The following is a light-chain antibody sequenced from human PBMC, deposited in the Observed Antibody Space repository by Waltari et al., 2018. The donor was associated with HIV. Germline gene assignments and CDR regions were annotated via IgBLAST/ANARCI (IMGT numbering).Light chain of an antibody. CDR2: RNN. CDR1: SSNIGSKY. CDR3: AAWDDSLSVVYV. J-gene: IGLJ1*01. Sequence: QSVLTQPPSASGTPGQRVTISCSGSSSNIGSKYVYWYQQLPGTAPTLLIYRNNQRPEGVPDRVSGSKSGTSASLAISGLRSEDEAEYYCAAWDDSLSVVYVFGTGTKVTVL. V-gene: IGLV1-47*01.